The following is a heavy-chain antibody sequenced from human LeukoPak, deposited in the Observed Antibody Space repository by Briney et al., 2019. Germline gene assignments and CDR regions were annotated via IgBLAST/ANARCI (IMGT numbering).Heavy chain of an antibody. V-gene: IGHV3-66*01. D-gene: IGHD3-22*01. CDR2: IYSGGST. Sequence: GGPLRLSCAASGFTVSSNYMSWVRQAPGKGPEWVSVIYSGGSTYYADSVKGRFTISRDNSKNTLYLQMNSLRAEDTAVYYCARDSRYSSGYYYVPYNAFDIWGQGTMVTVSS. CDR1: GFTVSSNY. J-gene: IGHJ3*02. CDR3: ARDSRYSSGYYYVPYNAFDI.